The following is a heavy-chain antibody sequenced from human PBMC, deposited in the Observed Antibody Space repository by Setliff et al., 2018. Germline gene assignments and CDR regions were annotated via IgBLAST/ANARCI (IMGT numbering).Heavy chain of an antibody. J-gene: IGHJ4*02. CDR2: IYHSGST. Sequence: SLTCAVSGSSVRSRHYWGWIRQPPGRGLEWTGSIYHSGSTNYNPSLKSRVTISMDTSKNQFSLKMSSVTAADTAVYYCARSFSRREKFLLDYWGPGALVTVSS. CDR1: GSSVRSRHY. V-gene: IGHV4-38-2*01. CDR3: ARSFSRREKFLLDY.